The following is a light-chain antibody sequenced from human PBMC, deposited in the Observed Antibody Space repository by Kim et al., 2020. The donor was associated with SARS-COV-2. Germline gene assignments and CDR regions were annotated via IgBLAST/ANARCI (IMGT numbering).Light chain of an antibody. CDR1: QSVDSSS. Sequence: PGSRGALSSGASQSVDSSSLAWYQHKPGPDTRLLIYNVDIRATGIPDRFSGSGSGTDFTFTISRLEPEDFAVYYCHQYGSSPPRTFGQGTKVDIK. V-gene: IGKV3D-20*01. J-gene: IGKJ1*01. CDR2: NVD. CDR3: HQYGSSPPRT.